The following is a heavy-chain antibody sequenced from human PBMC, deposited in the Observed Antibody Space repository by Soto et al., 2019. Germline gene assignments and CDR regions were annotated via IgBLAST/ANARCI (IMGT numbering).Heavy chain of an antibody. Sequence: SETLSLTCTVSGGSLSSYYWTWIRQSPGKGLEWIGYVYFSGNTNYNPSLKSRVTISIDTSKNQFSLRLASVTTTDTAFYYCGSVRPSGYVLSWGQGTLVTVS. J-gene: IGHJ5*02. CDR3: GSVRPSGYVLS. D-gene: IGHD6-25*01. V-gene: IGHV4-59*01. CDR2: VYFSGNT. CDR1: GGSLSSYY.